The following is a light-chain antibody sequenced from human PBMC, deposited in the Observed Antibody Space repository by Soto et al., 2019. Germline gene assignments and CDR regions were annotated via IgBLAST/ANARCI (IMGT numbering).Light chain of an antibody. CDR2: DAS. J-gene: IGKJ4*01. Sequence: EIVLIQSPATLSLSPGERATLSCRASQSVSSYLAWYQRKPGQAPRLLIYDASNRATGIPARFSGSGSGKDFTLTISSLEPEDFAVYYCQQRSNWPPSLTFGGGTKVDIK. V-gene: IGKV3-11*01. CDR3: QQRSNWPPSLT. CDR1: QSVSSY.